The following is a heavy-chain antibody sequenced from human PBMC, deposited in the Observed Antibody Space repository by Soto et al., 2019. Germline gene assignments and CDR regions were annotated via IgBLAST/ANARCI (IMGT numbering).Heavy chain of an antibody. CDR2: IYHSGST. CDR3: ARGSVDTVDSSGFYED. D-gene: IGHD3-22*01. CDR1: GGSISSGGYS. J-gene: IGHJ4*02. V-gene: IGHV4-30-2*01. Sequence: PSETLSLTCAVSGGSISSGGYSWSWIRQPPGKGLEWIGYIYHSGSTYYNPSLKSRVTISVDRSKNQFSLKLSSVTAADTAVYYCARGSVDTVDSSGFYEDWGQGTPVTVSS.